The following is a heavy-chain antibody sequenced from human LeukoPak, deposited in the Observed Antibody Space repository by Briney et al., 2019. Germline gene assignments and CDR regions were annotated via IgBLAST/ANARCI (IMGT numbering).Heavy chain of an antibody. D-gene: IGHD3-9*01. CDR1: GASFSGYY. Sequence: PSETLSLTCAVYGASFSGYYWSWISQPPGKGLEWNGEIIHRGRPNYNPSLKTRAPISVDTSKAQFSLKLSSVAAATPAVYYCARAIRYFGYYYYNMDVWGKGTTVTISS. CDR2: IIHRGRP. V-gene: IGHV4-34*12. J-gene: IGHJ6*03. CDR3: ARAIRYFGYYYYNMDV.